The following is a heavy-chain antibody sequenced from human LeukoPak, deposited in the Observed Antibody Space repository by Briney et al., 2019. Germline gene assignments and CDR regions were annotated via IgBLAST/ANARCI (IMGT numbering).Heavy chain of an antibody. Sequence: SQTLSLTCVIYGASVSSNSAACNWIRQSPSRGLEWLGRTYYRSKWYNDYAVSVKSRITINPDTSKNQFSLQLNSVTPEDTAVYYCARAIRGSGLESWGQGTLVTVSS. CDR1: GASVSSNSAA. CDR3: ARAIRGSGLES. V-gene: IGHV6-1*01. D-gene: IGHD6-25*01. CDR2: TYYRSKWYN. J-gene: IGHJ5*02.